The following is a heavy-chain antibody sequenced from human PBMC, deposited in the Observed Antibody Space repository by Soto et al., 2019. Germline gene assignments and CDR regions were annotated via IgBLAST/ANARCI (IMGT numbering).Heavy chain of an antibody. V-gene: IGHV1-46*01. CDR1: GYTFTSYY. CDR2: INPSGGST. Sequence: QVQLVQSGAEVKKPGASVKVSCKASGYTFTSYYMHWVRQAPGQGLEWMGIINPSGGSTTYAQNFQGRVTMTRDTSTSTVYMELSSLRSEDTAIYYCAVSYSDFDYWGQGTLVTVSS. D-gene: IGHD4-4*01. J-gene: IGHJ4*02. CDR3: AVSYSDFDY.